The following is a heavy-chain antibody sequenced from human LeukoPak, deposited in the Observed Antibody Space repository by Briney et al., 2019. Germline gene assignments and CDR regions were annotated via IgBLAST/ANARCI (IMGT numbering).Heavy chain of an antibody. CDR3: ARGVPLASYCGSTSCYYFDY. D-gene: IGHD2-2*01. V-gene: IGHV3-21*01. J-gene: IGHJ4*02. Sequence: GGSLRLSCAASGFTFSSYSMNWVRQAPGKGLEWVSSISSSSSYIYYADSVKGRFTISRDNAKNSLYLQMNSLRAEDTAVYYCARGVPLASYCGSTSCYYFDYWGQGTLVTVSS. CDR1: GFTFSSYS. CDR2: ISSSSSYI.